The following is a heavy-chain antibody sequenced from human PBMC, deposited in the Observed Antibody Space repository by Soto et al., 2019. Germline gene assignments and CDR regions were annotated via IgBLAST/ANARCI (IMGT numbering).Heavy chain of an antibody. CDR2: IIPIFGTA. J-gene: IGHJ4*02. CDR3: ARTPPGIAAAEGEFDY. D-gene: IGHD6-13*01. V-gene: IGHV1-69*01. CDR1: GGSFNRHT. Sequence: QVQLVQSGAEVRKPGSSVRVSCKASGGSFNRHTISWVRQAPGQGLEWMGGIIPIFGTANHAQKFQGRVTIIADESTSTVYMELSSLRSEDTAVYYCARTPPGIAAAEGEFDYWGQGTLVTVSS.